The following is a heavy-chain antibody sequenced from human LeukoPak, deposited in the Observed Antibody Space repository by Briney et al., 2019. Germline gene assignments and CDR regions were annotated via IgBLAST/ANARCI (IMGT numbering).Heavy chain of an antibody. D-gene: IGHD4-17*01. CDR2: ISSSSSYI. J-gene: IGHJ4*02. Sequence: PGGSLRLSCAASGFTFSSYSMNWVRQAPGKGLEWVSSISSSSSYIYYADSVKGRFTISRDNSKNTLYLQMNSLRAEDTAVYYCASYGVDYWGQGTLVTVSS. CDR1: GFTFSSYS. V-gene: IGHV3-21*01. CDR3: ASYGVDY.